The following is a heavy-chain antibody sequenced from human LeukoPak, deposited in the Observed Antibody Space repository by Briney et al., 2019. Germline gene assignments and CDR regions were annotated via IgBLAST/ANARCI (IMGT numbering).Heavy chain of an antibody. CDR3: ARGTSPLMIVVVPGWFDP. CDR2: IYQSGST. V-gene: IGHV4-34*01. Sequence: SETLSLTCAVYGGSFSDCFWSWVRQPPGKGLEWIGEIYQSGSTNYNPSLKSRVTISVDTSKNQFSLKLSSVTAADTAVYYCARGTSPLMIVVVPGWFDPWGQGTLVTVSS. CDR1: GGSFSDCF. D-gene: IGHD3-22*01. J-gene: IGHJ5*02.